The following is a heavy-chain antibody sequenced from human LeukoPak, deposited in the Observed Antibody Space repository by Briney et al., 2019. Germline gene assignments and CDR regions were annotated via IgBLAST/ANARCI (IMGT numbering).Heavy chain of an antibody. CDR3: TRDENYYDSSGYFDY. CDR1: GFTFGDYA. V-gene: IGHV3-49*04. Sequence: GGSLRLSCTASGFTFGDYAMSWVRQAPGKGLEWVGFIRSKAYGGTTEYAASVKGRFTISRDGSKSIAYLQMNSLKTEDTAVYYCTRDENYYDSSGYFDYWGQGTLVTVSS. CDR2: IRSKAYGGTT. J-gene: IGHJ4*02. D-gene: IGHD3-22*01.